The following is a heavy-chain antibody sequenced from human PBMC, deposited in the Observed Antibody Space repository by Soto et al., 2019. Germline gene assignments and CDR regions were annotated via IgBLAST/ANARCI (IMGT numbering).Heavy chain of an antibody. J-gene: IGHJ4*02. V-gene: IGHV3-21*01. CDR3: ARPLYYDSSGYHAAFDS. CDR1: GFTFSSYS. D-gene: IGHD3-22*01. Sequence: GGSLRLSCAASGFTFSSYSMNWVRQAPGKGLEWVSSISSSSSYIYYADSVKGRFTISRDNAKNSLYLQMNSLRAEDPAVYYCARPLYYDSSGYHAAFDSWGKGTLVTVS. CDR2: ISSSSSYI.